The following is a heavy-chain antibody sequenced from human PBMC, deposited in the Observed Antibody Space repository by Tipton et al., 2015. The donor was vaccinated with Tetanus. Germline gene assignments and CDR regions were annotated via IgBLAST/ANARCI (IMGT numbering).Heavy chain of an antibody. Sequence: GLVKPSGTLSLTCDVSGGPVSSSNWWSWVRQSPGTGLEWIGEISPNGSTNYNPSLKSRVTISVDKSKNQFSLRLGSVTAADTAMYYCAREPAATGTSLFDYWGQGALVTVSS. CDR1: GGPVSSSNW. D-gene: IGHD6-13*01. CDR2: ISPNGST. CDR3: AREPAATGTSLFDY. J-gene: IGHJ4*02. V-gene: IGHV4-4*02.